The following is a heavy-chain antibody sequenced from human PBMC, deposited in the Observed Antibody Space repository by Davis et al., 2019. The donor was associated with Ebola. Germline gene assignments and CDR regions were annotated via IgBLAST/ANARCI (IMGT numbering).Heavy chain of an antibody. J-gene: IGHJ4*02. D-gene: IGHD1-26*01. V-gene: IGHV3-30*04. CDR3: VRGSTVGTRLPFEY. CDR1: GFTFSTSA. Sequence: GESLKISCAASGFTFSTSAFHWVRQAPGKGLEWAAAISYDGKNKNYADSVKGRFTISRDDSKNTLYLEMSSLRPEDTAVYYCVRGSTVGTRLPFEYWGQGTLITVSS. CDR2: ISYDGKNK.